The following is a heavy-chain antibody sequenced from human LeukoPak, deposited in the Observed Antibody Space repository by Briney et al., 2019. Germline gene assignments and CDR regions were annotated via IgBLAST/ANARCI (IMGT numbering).Heavy chain of an antibody. CDR1: GFIFSHYG. J-gene: IGHJ6*02. CDR2: ISYDGSNK. CDR3: ARDRGAYYDFWSGYYYYYYYGMDV. V-gene: IGHV3-30*19. D-gene: IGHD3-3*01. Sequence: PGGSLRLSCAASGFIFSHYGMHWVRQAPGKGLEWVAVISYDGSNKYYADSVKGRFTISRDNSKNTLYLQMNSLRAEDTAVYYCARDRGAYYDFWSGYYYYYYYGMDVWGQGTTVTVSS.